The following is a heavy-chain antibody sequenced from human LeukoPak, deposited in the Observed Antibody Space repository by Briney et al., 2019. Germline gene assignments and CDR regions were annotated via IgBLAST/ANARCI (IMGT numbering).Heavy chain of an antibody. J-gene: IGHJ3*02. Sequence: ASVKVSCKASGYTFTSYDINWVRQATGQGLEWMGWMNPNSGNTGYAQKFQGRVTMTRNTSISTAYMELSSLRSEDTVVYYCAMGHGVAPDAFDIWGQGTMVTVSS. D-gene: IGHD5-12*01. CDR2: MNPNSGNT. V-gene: IGHV1-8*01. CDR1: GYTFTSYD. CDR3: AMGHGVAPDAFDI.